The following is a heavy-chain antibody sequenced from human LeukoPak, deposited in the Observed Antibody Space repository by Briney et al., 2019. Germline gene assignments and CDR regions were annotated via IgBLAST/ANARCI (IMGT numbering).Heavy chain of an antibody. V-gene: IGHV3-15*01. CDR1: GFTFSNAW. CDR2: IKSKTDGGTS. Sequence: GGSLRLSCAASGFTFSNAWMSWVRQAPGKGLEWVGRIKSKTDGGTSAYAAPVKGRFNISRDDSKNTLYLQMNSLKTEDTAVYYCSRWWADHYWGKGTLVTVSS. CDR3: SRWWADHY. D-gene: IGHD2-15*01. J-gene: IGHJ4*02.